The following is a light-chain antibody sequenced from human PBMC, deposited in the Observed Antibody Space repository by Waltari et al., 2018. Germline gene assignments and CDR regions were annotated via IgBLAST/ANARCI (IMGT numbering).Light chain of an antibody. CDR1: SSDVGAYNY. J-gene: IGLJ3*02. V-gene: IGLV2-14*03. CDR2: DVR. CDR3: SSSTSSTTRV. Sequence: QSALTQPASMSASPGQSITISCTGTSSDVGAYNYVSWYQQHPGKTPKLIIYDVRIRPSGVSNRFSGSKSGNTASLTISGLQADDEADYYCSSSTSSTTRVFGGGTRLTVL.